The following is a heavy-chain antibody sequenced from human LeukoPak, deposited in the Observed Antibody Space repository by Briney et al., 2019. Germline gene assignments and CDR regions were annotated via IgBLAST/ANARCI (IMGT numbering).Heavy chain of an antibody. J-gene: IGHJ4*02. V-gene: IGHV4-61*02. CDR3: AREGNYDFWSGQASRAPVDY. CDR2: INTSGST. D-gene: IGHD3-3*01. CDR1: CGSISSGSYY. Sequence: SETLSLTCTVSCGSISSGSYYWSWIRQPAGKGLEWIGRINTSGSTNYNPSLKSRVTISVDTSKNQFSLKLSSVTAADTAVYYCAREGNYDFWSGQASRAPVDYWGQGTLVTVSS.